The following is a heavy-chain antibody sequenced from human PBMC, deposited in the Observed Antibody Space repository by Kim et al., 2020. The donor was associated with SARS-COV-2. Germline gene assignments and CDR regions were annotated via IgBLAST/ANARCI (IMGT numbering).Heavy chain of an antibody. Sequence: GGSLRLSCAASGFTFDDYGMSWVRQAPGKGLEWVSGINWNGGSTGYADSVKGRFTISRDNAKNSLYLQMNSLRAEDTALYHCVREVSVRGLDGWFDPWGQGTLVTVSS. CDR3: VREVSVRGLDGWFDP. CDR1: GFTFDDYG. CDR2: INWNGGST. J-gene: IGHJ5*02. D-gene: IGHD3-10*01. V-gene: IGHV3-20*01.